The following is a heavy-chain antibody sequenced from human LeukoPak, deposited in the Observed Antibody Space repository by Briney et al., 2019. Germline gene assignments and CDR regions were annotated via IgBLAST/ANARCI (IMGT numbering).Heavy chain of an antibody. D-gene: IGHD3-10*01. CDR3: ARGPKKIRITMVRGATDAFDI. Sequence: SETLSLTCAVYGGSFSGYYWSWIRQPPGKGLEWIGEINHSGSTSYNPSLKSRVTISVDTSKNQFSLKLSSVTAADTAVYYCARGPKKIRITMVRGATDAFDIWGQGTMVTVSS. CDR1: GGSFSGYY. J-gene: IGHJ3*02. V-gene: IGHV4-34*01. CDR2: INHSGST.